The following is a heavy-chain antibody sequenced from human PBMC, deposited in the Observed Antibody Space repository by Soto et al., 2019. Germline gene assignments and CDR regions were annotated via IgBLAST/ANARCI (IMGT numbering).Heavy chain of an antibody. CDR2: INSDGSST. D-gene: IGHD2-15*01. J-gene: IGHJ4*02. V-gene: IGHV3-74*01. Sequence: EVQLVESGGGLVQPGGSLRLSCAASGFTFSSYWMHWVRQAPGKGLVWVSRINSDGSSTSYADSVKGRFTISRDNAKNTLYLQMNRLRAEDTAVYYCVRTSLVVAAATREDYCGQGTLVTVSS. CDR1: GFTFSSYW. CDR3: VRTSLVVAAATREDY.